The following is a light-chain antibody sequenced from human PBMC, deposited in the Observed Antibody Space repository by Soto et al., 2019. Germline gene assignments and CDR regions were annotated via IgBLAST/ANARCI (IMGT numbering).Light chain of an antibody. CDR3: QQYGSSPGT. CDR2: GAS. CDR1: QSVISSY. J-gene: IGKJ1*01. V-gene: IGKV3-20*01. Sequence: EIVLTQSSGTLSLAPGERATLSCRSSQSVISSYLAWYQQKPGQAPRLLIYGASSRATGIPDRFSGSGSGTDFALTIISLETEDFAVYDFQQYGSSPGTFGKGTKGEI.